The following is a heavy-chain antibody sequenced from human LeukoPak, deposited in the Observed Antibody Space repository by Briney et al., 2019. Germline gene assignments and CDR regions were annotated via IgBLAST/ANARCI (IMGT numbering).Heavy chain of an antibody. Sequence: SETLSLTCTVSGASISSYYWSWIRQPPGKGLEWIGYIYYSGSTNYNPSLKSRVTISVATSKNQFSLKLSSVTAADTAVYYCATLGYCSAGSCWGQGTMVTVSS. CDR1: GASISSYY. D-gene: IGHD2-15*01. J-gene: IGHJ3*01. V-gene: IGHV4-59*08. CDR2: IYYSGST. CDR3: ATLGYCSAGSC.